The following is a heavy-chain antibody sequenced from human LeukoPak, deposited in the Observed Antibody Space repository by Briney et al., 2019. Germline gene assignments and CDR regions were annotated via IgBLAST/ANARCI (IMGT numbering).Heavy chain of an antibody. V-gene: IGHV3-23*01. CDR1: GFTFSSYA. Sequence: PGGSLRLSCAASGFTFSSYAMSWVRQAPGKGLEWVSAISGSGGSTYYADSVKGRFTISRDNSKDTLYLQMNSLRSDDTAVYYCPRGRSWPPGGQYSYGMPVGAKGPTATVP. CDR2: ISGSGGST. D-gene: IGHD6-6*01. CDR3: PRGRSWPPGGQYSYGMPV. J-gene: IGHJ6*04.